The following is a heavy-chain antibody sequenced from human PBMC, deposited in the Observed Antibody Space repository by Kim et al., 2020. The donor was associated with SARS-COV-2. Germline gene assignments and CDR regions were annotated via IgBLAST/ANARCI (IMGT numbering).Heavy chain of an antibody. CDR2: IWYDGSSK. J-gene: IGHJ6*04. CDR3: ARANQCITVDRGAFINAGMDV. V-gene: IGHV3-33*08. Sequence: GGSLRLSCAASGFTFSSYGMHWVRQAPGKGLEWVAGIWYDGSSKYYADSVKGRFTISRDNSKNTLYLQMNSLRAEDTAVYYCARANQCITVDRGAFINAGMDVWGRGTTVTVSS. D-gene: IGHD3-10*01. CDR1: GFTFSSYG.